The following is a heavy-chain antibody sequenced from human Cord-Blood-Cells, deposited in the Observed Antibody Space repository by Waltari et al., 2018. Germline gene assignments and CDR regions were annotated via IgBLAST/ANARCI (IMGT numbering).Heavy chain of an antibody. V-gene: IGHV3-30*04. CDR2: ISYDGSNK. Sequence: VQLVESGGGLVQPGGSLRLSCAASGFTFSSYAMHWVRQAPGKGLEWVAVISYDGSNKYYADSVKGRFTISRDNSKNTLYLQMNSLRAEDTAVYYCAREVTIFGVVDYWGQGTLVTVSS. J-gene: IGHJ4*02. CDR1: GFTFSSYA. D-gene: IGHD3-3*01. CDR3: AREVTIFGVVDY.